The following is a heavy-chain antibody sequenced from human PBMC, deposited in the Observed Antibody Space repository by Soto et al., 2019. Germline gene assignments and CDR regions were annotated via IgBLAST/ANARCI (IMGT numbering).Heavy chain of an antibody. CDR1: GGSISSSSYY. CDR3: ASTINNYYYYYGMDV. Sequence: SETLSLTCTVSGGSISSSSYYWGWIRQPPGKGLEWIGSIYYSGSTYYNPSLKSRVAISVDTSKNQFSLKLSSVTAADTAVYYCASTINNYYYYYGMDVWGQGTTVTVSS. J-gene: IGHJ6*02. V-gene: IGHV4-39*01. CDR2: IYYSGST.